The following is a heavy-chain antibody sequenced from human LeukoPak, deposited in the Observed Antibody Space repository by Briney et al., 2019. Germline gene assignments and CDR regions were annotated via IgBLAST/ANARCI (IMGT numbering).Heavy chain of an antibody. D-gene: IGHD3-22*01. CDR2: IYYSGST. V-gene: IGHV4-59*01. J-gene: IGHJ4*02. Sequence: SETLSLTCTDQGGAMSSNYWSWIRQPPVEGLEWIGYIYYSGSTIYNPSLKSRVTISVDTSKNQFSLKLSSVTAADTAVYYCARRAYSSGYYYFDYWGQGTLVTVSS. CDR1: GGAMSSNY. CDR3: ARRAYSSGYYYFDY.